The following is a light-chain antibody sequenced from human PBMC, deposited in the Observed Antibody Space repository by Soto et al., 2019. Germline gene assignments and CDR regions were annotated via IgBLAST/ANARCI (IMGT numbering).Light chain of an antibody. J-gene: IGKJ1*01. CDR1: QSISSS. Sequence: DIEMTQSPSSLSASVGETITITCRASQSISSSLNWFQHSPGQPPKLLLFAASNLHAGVPPRFSGSGSGTSFSLTIRSLQPEDLATYYCQQSFNLPRTFGPGTKVDIK. V-gene: IGKV1-39*01. CDR2: AAS. CDR3: QQSFNLPRT.